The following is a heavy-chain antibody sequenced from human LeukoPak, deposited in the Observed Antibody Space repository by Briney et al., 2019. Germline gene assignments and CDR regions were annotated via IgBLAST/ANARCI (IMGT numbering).Heavy chain of an antibody. Sequence: PGRSLTLSRSASGFPIDEYLKTWVCQAPGRGLEWLGFIRSKSYRETTQDAASVRGRFTISRDDSKSVTYLQMISLRIEDTAVYFCTRDCRDAYNDEYLDFCGRGRLVSVSS. CDR2: IRSKSYRETT. CDR3: TRDCRDAYNDEYLDF. D-gene: IGHD5-24*01. V-gene: IGHV3-49*04. J-gene: IGHJ2*01. CDR1: GFPIDEYL.